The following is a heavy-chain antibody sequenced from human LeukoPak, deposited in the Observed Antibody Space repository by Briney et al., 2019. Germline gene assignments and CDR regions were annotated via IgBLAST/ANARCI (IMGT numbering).Heavy chain of an antibody. CDR2: ISSSSSTI. V-gene: IGHV3-48*01. D-gene: IGHD2-21*02. CDR1: GFIFRNYG. Sequence: PGGSLRLSCAGSGFIFRNYGMHWVRQAPGKGLEWVSYISSSSSTIYYADSVKGRFTISRDNAKNSLYLQMNSLRAEDTAVYYCARDRGMTAHYYYYMDVWGKGTTVTVSS. CDR3: ARDRGMTAHYYYYMDV. J-gene: IGHJ6*03.